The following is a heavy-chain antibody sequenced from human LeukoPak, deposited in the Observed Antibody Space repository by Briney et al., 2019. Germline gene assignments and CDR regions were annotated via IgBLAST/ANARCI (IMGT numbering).Heavy chain of an antibody. J-gene: IGHJ4*02. CDR2: ISSSGSTI. V-gene: IGHV3-48*04. D-gene: IGHD1-26*01. Sequence: GGSLRLSCAASGFTFINYNMHWVRQAPGKGLEWVSYISSSGSTIYYADSVKGRFTISRDNAKNSLYLQMNSLRAEDTAVYYCAREKSGSNAAFDYWGQGTLVTVSS. CDR3: AREKSGSNAAFDY. CDR1: GFTFINYN.